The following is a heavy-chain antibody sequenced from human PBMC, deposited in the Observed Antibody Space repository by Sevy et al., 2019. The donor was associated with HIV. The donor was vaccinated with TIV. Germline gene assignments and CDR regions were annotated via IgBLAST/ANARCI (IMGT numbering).Heavy chain of an antibody. J-gene: IGHJ4*02. D-gene: IGHD6-13*01. CDR1: GFTFSDHY. V-gene: IGHV3-72*01. CDR3: ATHAGIAAAGRVFDY. CDR2: TRNKADGYTT. Sequence: GGSLRLSCVASGFTFSDHYMEWVRQAPGKGLEWVGRTRNKADGYTTEYAASVKGRFTIRDESKNSLYVQMNSLKAEDTAVYYCATHAGIAAAGRVFDYWGQRTLVTVSS.